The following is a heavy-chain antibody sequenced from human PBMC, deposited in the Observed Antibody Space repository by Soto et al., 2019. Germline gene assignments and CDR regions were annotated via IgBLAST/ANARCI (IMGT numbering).Heavy chain of an antibody. CDR2: IYPSGSA. Sequence: PSETLSLTCGVSGGSINSGGYSWSWIRQPPGRGLEWIGNIYPSGSANYSPSPKTRVTISVDRSMNQFSLNLGSVTAADTAVYYCAREIFPYGMDVWGPGTTVTVSS. J-gene: IGHJ6*02. CDR1: GGSINSGGYS. D-gene: IGHD3-3*01. V-gene: IGHV4-30-2*01. CDR3: AREIFPYGMDV.